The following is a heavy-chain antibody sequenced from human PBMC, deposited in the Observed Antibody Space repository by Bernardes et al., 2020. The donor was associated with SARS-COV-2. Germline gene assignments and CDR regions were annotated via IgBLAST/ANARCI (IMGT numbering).Heavy chain of an antibody. J-gene: IGHJ4*02. D-gene: IGHD6-13*01. V-gene: IGHV1-18*04. CDR3: ARESPVAAAALPLDY. Sequence: ASVKVSCQASGYTFTSYGISWVRQAPGQGLEWMGCIIASNGNTNYAQNLQGRVTMTTDTSTSTAYMELRSLRSDDTAVYYCARESPVAAAALPLDYWGQGKLVTVAS. CDR2: IIASNGNT. CDR1: GYTFTSYG.